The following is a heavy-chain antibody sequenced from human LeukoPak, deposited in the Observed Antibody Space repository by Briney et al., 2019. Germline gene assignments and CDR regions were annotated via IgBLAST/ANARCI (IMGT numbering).Heavy chain of an antibody. D-gene: IGHD2-2*02. CDR3: ARFDVVVPVAIGWFDP. CDR2: IYTSGST. V-gene: IGHV4-4*07. CDR1: GGSISSYY. J-gene: IGHJ5*02. Sequence: PSETLSLTCTVPGGSISSYYWSWIRQPAGKGLEWIGRIYTSGSTNYNPSLKSRVTMSVDTSKNQFSLKLSSVTAADTAVYYCARFDVVVPVAIGWFDPWGQGTLVTVSS.